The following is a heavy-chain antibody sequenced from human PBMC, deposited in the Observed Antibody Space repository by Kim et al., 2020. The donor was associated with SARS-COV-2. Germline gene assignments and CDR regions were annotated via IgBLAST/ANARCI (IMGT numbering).Heavy chain of an antibody. Sequence: GSLRLSCAASGFTVSSNYMSLVRQAPGNGLEWVSVIYRGGSTYYADSVKRRFTISRHNSKNTLYLQMNSLRAEDTAVYYCARIVAGTSYIDYWGQGTLVTVSS. D-gene: IGHD6-19*01. V-gene: IGHV3-53*04. CDR3: ARIVAGTSYIDY. J-gene: IGHJ4*02. CDR1: GFTVSSNY. CDR2: IYRGGST.